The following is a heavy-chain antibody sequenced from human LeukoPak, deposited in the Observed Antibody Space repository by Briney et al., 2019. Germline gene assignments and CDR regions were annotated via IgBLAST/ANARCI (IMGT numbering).Heavy chain of an antibody. CDR2: IRSKVNNYAT. CDR1: GFTFSGSA. V-gene: IGHV3-73*01. J-gene: IGHJ3*02. CDR3: ARDPYGDYGYDAFDI. D-gene: IGHD4-17*01. Sequence: PGGSLRLSCAASGFTFSGSAMHWVRQASGKGLEWVGRIRSKVNNYATAYAASVKGRFTISRDDLENTAYLQMNSLKTEDTAVYYCARDPYGDYGYDAFDIWGQWTMVTVSS.